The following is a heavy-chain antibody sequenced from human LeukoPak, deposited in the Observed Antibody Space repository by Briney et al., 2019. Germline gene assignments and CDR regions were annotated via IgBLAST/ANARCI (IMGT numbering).Heavy chain of an antibody. Sequence: GGSLRLSCAASGFTFSSYAMSWVRQAPGKGLEWVSAISGSGGSTYYADSVKGRFTISRDNSKNTLYLQMSSLRAEDTAVYYCAKVPAAMRYFQHWGQGTLVTVSS. CDR3: AKVPAAMRYFQH. CDR2: ISGSGGST. CDR1: GFTFSSYA. D-gene: IGHD2-2*01. J-gene: IGHJ1*01. V-gene: IGHV3-23*01.